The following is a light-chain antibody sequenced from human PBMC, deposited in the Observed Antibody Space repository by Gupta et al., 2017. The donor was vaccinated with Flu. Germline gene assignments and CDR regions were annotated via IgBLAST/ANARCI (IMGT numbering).Light chain of an antibody. V-gene: IGLV2-14*01. CDR1: SSDVGGSKF. CDR3: SSPTRSHVVI. CDR2: EVN. Sequence: QSALTQPASVAGSPGQSITISCTGTSSDVGGSKFVSWYQQHPGKAPKLIIYEVNRRPSGVSNRFSVSKSGNTASLTISGLQAEDEADYYCSSPTRSHVVIFGGATKLTVL. J-gene: IGLJ2*01.